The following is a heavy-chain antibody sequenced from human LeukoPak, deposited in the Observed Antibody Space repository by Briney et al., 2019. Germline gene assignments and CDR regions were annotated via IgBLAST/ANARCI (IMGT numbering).Heavy chain of an antibody. CDR1: GFTFSSYG. Sequence: GGSLRLSCTASGFTFSSYGVHWVRQPPGKGLEWVTFIRYDGSNKYYADSVKGRFTISRDNSKNTLYLQMNSLRAEDTAVYYCAKVGGSGYSYGYDYFDQWGRGTLVTVSS. J-gene: IGHJ4*02. D-gene: IGHD5-18*01. CDR3: AKVGGSGYSYGYDYFDQ. V-gene: IGHV3-30*02. CDR2: IRYDGSNK.